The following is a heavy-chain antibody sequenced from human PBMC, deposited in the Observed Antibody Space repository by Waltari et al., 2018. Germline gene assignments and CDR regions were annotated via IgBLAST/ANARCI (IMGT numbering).Heavy chain of an antibody. V-gene: IGHV3-7*02. CDR1: RFTFRTYW. J-gene: IGHJ3*02. CDR2: QNQDGSEG. CDR3: ARTGARWPQFAAFDI. Sequence: EVLLVESGGGLVQTGGSLRLSCAAFRFTFRTYWMNWVRQAPGRGLEWVSNQNQDGSEGYYVDAVKGRFTIARDNAKNSLYLEMKTLRAEDTAIYYCARTGARWPQFAAFDIWGQGTMVTVSS. D-gene: IGHD1-26*01.